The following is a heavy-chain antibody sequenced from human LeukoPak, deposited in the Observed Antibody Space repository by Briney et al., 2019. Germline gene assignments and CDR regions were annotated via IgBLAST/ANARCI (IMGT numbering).Heavy chain of an antibody. D-gene: IGHD3-10*01. CDR1: GLTFSDYY. J-gene: IGHJ3*02. V-gene: IGHV3-11*01. CDR3: ARDPMLRGVIGIFDI. Sequence: GGSLRLSCAASGLTFSDYYMNWIRQAPGQGLEWVSYISRGGNTIYYADSVKGRFTISRDNAKNSLYLQINSLSAEDTAVYYCARDPMLRGVIGIFDIWGQGTMVTVSS. CDR2: ISRGGNTI.